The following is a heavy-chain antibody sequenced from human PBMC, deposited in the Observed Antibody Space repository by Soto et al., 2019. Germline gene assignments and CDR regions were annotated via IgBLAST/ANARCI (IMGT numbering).Heavy chain of an antibody. D-gene: IGHD6-19*01. CDR2: TYYRSNWRH. V-gene: IGHV6-1*01. J-gene: IGHJ4*02. CDR3: ARGVARSVFDL. Sequence: SQTLSRTCAISGDSVSSNTAAWNWIRSSPSRGLEWLGRTYYRSNWRHDYAVSVKSRITVNPDTSKKHFSLQLNSVTPDDTAVYYCARGVARSVFDLWGQGTLVTGSS. CDR1: GDSVSSNTAA.